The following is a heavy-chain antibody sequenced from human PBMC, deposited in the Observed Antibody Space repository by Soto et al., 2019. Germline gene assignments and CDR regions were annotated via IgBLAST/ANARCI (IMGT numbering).Heavy chain of an antibody. Sequence: ASVKVSCKASGYTFTSYGMSWVRQAPGQGLEWMGWISAYNGNTNYAQKLQGRVTMTTDTSTSTAYMELRSLRSDDTAVYYCARALPHCTNGVCYTGYYYGMDVWGQGTTVTVSS. V-gene: IGHV1-18*01. CDR2: ISAYNGNT. D-gene: IGHD2-8*01. J-gene: IGHJ6*02. CDR3: ARALPHCTNGVCYTGYYYGMDV. CDR1: GYTFTSYG.